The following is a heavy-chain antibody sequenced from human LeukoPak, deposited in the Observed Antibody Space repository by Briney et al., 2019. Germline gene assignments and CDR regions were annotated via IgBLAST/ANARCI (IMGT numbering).Heavy chain of an antibody. CDR3: ARAGIAVAGNRWFDP. Sequence: SETLSLTCAVYGGSFSGYYWSWIRQPPGKGLEWIGEINHSGSTNYNPSLKSRVTISVDTSKNQFSLKLSSVTAADTAVYYCARAGIAVAGNRWFDPWGQGTLVTVSS. D-gene: IGHD6-13*01. J-gene: IGHJ5*02. CDR2: INHSGST. V-gene: IGHV4-34*01. CDR1: GGSFSGYY.